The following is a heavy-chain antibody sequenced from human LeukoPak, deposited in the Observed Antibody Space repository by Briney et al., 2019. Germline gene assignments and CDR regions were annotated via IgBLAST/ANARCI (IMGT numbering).Heavy chain of an antibody. D-gene: IGHD4-17*01. CDR3: ARVPYALYYFDY. CDR1: GGSISSYY. V-gene: IGHV4-59*12. CDR2: IDYSGST. J-gene: IGHJ4*02. Sequence: PSETLSLTCTVSGGSISSYYWSWIRQPPGKGLERIGYIDYSGSTDYNPSLKSRVTISVDTSKNQFSLKLSSVTAADTAVYYCARVPYALYYFDYWGQGTLVTVSS.